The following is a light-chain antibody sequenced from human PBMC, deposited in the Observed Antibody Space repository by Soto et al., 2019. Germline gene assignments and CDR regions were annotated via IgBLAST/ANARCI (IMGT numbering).Light chain of an antibody. J-gene: IGKJ2*01. CDR1: QSISIN. V-gene: IGKV1-39*01. CDR3: QQSSTTLYT. CDR2: AAS. Sequence: DIQMTQSPSPLSASVGDRVTITCRASQSISINLSWYQQKPGKAPQLLIYAASSLQSGVPSRFSGGGSGTDFTLTITSLQPEDFAFYYCQQSSTTLYTFGQGTNLEIK.